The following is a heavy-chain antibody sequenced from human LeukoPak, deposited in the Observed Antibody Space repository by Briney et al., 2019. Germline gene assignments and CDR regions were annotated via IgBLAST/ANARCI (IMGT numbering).Heavy chain of an antibody. Sequence: GGSLRLSCAASGFTVSSNYMSWVRQAPGKGLEWVSVIYSGANTYYTDSVKGRFTISRDNSKNTLYLQMNSLRAEDTAVYYCARDNYGSGSYYPFENWGQGTLVTVSS. V-gene: IGHV3-66*01. J-gene: IGHJ4*02. D-gene: IGHD3-10*01. CDR3: ARDNYGSGSYYPFEN. CDR1: GFTVSSNY. CDR2: IYSGANT.